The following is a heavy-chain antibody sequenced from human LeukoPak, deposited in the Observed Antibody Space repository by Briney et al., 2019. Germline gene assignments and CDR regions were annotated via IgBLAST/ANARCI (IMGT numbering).Heavy chain of an antibody. J-gene: IGHJ6*02. Sequence: GGSLRLSCAASGFTFSDYYMSWIRQAPGKGLEWVSYISSSGSTIYYADSVKGRFTISRDNAKSSLYLQMNSLRAEDTAVYYCARDSLYSSSWWISYGMDVWGQGTTVTVS. CDR2: ISSSGSTI. CDR3: ARDSLYSSSWWISYGMDV. D-gene: IGHD6-13*01. CDR1: GFTFSDYY. V-gene: IGHV3-11*04.